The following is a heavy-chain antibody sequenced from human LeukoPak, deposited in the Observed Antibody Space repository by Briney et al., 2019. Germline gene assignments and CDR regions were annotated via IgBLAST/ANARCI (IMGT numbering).Heavy chain of an antibody. V-gene: IGHV3-48*03. J-gene: IGHJ4*02. CDR1: GFTFSSYE. Sequence: GGSLRLSCAASGFTFSSYEMNWVRQAPGKGLEWVSYISSSGSTINYADSVKGRFTISRDNAKNSLYLQMHSLRAEDAAVYYCARVPYYDFWSGYQFDYWGQGTLVTVSS. D-gene: IGHD3-3*01. CDR3: ARVPYYDFWSGYQFDY. CDR2: ISSSGSTI.